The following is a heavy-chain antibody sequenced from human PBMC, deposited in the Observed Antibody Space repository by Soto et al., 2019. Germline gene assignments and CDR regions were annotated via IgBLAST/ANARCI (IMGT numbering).Heavy chain of an antibody. CDR1: GFTFSDHY. J-gene: IGHJ4*02. Sequence: GGSLRLSCAASGFTFSDHYMSWLRQAPGKGLEWVSYISSSGSTIYYADSVKGRFTISRDNAKNSLYLQMNSLRAEDTAGYYCARPYAISFHYWGQGALVTVSS. D-gene: IGHD2-8*01. CDR3: ARPYAISFHY. CDR2: ISSSGSTI. V-gene: IGHV3-11*01.